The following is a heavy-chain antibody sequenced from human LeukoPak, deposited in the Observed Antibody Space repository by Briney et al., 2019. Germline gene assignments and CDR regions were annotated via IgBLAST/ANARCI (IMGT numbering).Heavy chain of an antibody. D-gene: IGHD2-2*01. V-gene: IGHV3-30*18. Sequence: GGSLRLSCAASGFTFSSYGMHWVRQAPGKGLEWVAVISYDGSNKYYADSVKGRSTISRDNSKNTLYLQMNSLRAEDTAVYYCAKAEGYCSSTSCYAVDYWGQGTLVTVSS. J-gene: IGHJ4*02. CDR3: AKAEGYCSSTSCYAVDY. CDR1: GFTFSSYG. CDR2: ISYDGSNK.